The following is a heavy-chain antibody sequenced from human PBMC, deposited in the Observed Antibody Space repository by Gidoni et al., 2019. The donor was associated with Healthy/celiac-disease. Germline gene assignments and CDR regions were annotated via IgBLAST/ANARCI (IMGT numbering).Heavy chain of an antibody. J-gene: IGHJ6*02. Sequence: QLQLQESGSGLVNPSQTLSLTCAVSVGSISSGGYSWSWIRQPPGKCLEWIGYIYHSGSTYYNPSLKSRVTISVDRSKNQFSLKLSSVTAADTAVYYCASSITIFGGGGYYYGMDVWGQGTTVTVSS. CDR1: VGSISSGGYS. D-gene: IGHD3-3*01. V-gene: IGHV4-30-2*01. CDR3: ASSITIFGGGGYYYGMDV. CDR2: IYHSGST.